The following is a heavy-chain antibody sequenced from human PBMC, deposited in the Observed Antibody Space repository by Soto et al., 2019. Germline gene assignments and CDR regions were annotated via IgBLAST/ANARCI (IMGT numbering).Heavy chain of an antibody. CDR3: AKGRGTGATRLGAFDI. CDR2: ISDNGGTT. J-gene: IGHJ3*02. Sequence: EVQLLESGGGLVQPGGSLRLSCAASGFTFRTYAMTWVRQAPGKGLEWVSGISDNGGTTYYADSVKGRFTISRDNSRSALYLQMNSLRAEDTALYYCAKGRGTGATRLGAFDIWGQGTMVTVSS. V-gene: IGHV3-23*01. D-gene: IGHD1-1*01. CDR1: GFTFRTYA.